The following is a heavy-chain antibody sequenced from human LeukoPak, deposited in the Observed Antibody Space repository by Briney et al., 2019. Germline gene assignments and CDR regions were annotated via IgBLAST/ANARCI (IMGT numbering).Heavy chain of an antibody. V-gene: IGHV4-31*03. CDR2: IYYSGST. CDR1: GGSIISSNSY. J-gene: IGHJ3*02. D-gene: IGHD3-22*01. CDR3: AGTNYYDSSDAFDI. Sequence: SETLSLTCTVSGGSIISSNSYWSWIRQHPGKGLEWIGYIYYSGSTYYNPSLKSRVTISVDTSKNQFSLKLSSVTAADTAVYCCAGTNYYDSSDAFDIWGQGTMVTVSS.